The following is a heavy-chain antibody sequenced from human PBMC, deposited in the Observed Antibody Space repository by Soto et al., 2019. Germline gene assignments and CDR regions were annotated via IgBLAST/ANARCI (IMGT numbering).Heavy chain of an antibody. CDR1: GGSISSSSYY. D-gene: IGHD4-17*01. J-gene: IGHJ6*02. CDR2: IYYSGST. V-gene: IGHV4-39*01. CDR3: ARQSLRWHYYYYYYGMDV. Sequence: PSETLSLTCTVSGGSISSSSYYWGWIRQPPGKGLEWIGSIYYSGSTYYNPSLKSRVTISVDTPKNQFSLKLSSVTAADTAVYYCARQSLRWHYYYYYYGMDVWGQGTTVTVSS.